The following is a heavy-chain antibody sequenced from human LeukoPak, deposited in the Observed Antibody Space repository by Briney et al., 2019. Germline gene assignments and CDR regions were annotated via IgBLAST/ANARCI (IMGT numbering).Heavy chain of an antibody. CDR3: ASSVRGGAYGMDV. CDR2: IYSGGST. V-gene: IGHV3-66*01. Sequence: PGGSLRLSCAASGFTVSSNYMSWVRQAPGKGLEWVSVIYSGGSTYYADSVKGRFTISRDNSKNTLYLQMNSLRAEDTAVYYCASSVRGGAYGMDVWGQGTTVTVSS. CDR1: GFTVSSNY. J-gene: IGHJ6*02. D-gene: IGHD3-10*01.